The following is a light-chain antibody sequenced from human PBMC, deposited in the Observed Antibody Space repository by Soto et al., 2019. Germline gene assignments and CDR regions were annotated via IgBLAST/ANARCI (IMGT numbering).Light chain of an antibody. Sequence: IPMTQSPSSLSASVGDRVTITCRASQGIRSDLAWYQQKPGKVPKLLIYGASRLESGVPSRFSGSGFGTDFTLTISSLQPEDFATYYCLQDYNYPWAFGQGTKVEIK. CDR2: GAS. CDR1: QGIRSD. V-gene: IGKV1-6*01. CDR3: LQDYNYPWA. J-gene: IGKJ1*01.